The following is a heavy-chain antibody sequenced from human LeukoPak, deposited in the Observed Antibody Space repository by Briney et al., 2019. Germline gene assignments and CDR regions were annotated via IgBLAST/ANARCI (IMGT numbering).Heavy chain of an antibody. J-gene: IGHJ4*02. CDR2: IDGGGGNT. CDR1: GFTFSHYA. V-gene: IGHV3-23*01. D-gene: IGHD6-19*01. Sequence: QPGGSLRLSCAVSGFTFSHYAMAWVRQAPGRGLEWVSTIDGGGGNTHYADSVKGRFTISRDNAKNSLYLQMDSLRAEDTAVYYCARRRDSSGWRGPSLGYWGQGTLVTVSS. CDR3: ARRRDSSGWRGPSLGY.